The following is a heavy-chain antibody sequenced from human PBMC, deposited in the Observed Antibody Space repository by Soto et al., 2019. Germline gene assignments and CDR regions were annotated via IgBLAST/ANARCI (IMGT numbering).Heavy chain of an antibody. Sequence: EVQLVESGGGLVQPGGSLRLSCAASGFTFSSYWRSWVRQAPGKGLEGVATIKQDGSEKYYVDSVKGRFTISRDNAKNSLYLQMNSLRAEDTAVYYCARASPNYYGSGSYYKADAFDIWGQGTMVTVSS. V-gene: IGHV3-7*01. CDR3: ARASPNYYGSGSYYKADAFDI. D-gene: IGHD3-10*01. CDR1: GFTFSSYW. CDR2: IKQDGSEK. J-gene: IGHJ3*02.